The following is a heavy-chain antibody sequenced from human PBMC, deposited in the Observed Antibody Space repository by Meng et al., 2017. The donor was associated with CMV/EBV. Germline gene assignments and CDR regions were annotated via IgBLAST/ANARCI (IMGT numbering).Heavy chain of an antibody. CDR1: GFTFSSYS. CDR2: INSSSSYI. Sequence: GGSLRLSCAASGFTFSSYSMNWVRQAPGKGLEWVSSINSSSSYIYYADSVKGRFTISRDNAKNSLYLQMNSLRAEDTAVYYCARVKSWDPYYFDYWGQGTLVTVSS. V-gene: IGHV3-21*01. D-gene: IGHD1-26*01. J-gene: IGHJ4*02. CDR3: ARVKSWDPYYFDY.